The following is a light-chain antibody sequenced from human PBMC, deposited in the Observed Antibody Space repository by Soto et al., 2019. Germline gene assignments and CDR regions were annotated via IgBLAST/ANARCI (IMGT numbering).Light chain of an antibody. CDR1: QSVSSN. Sequence: EIVMTQSPATLSVSPGERATLSCRASQSVSSNLALYQQKPGQAPRLLIYCASTRATGIPARFSGSGSGTEFTLTISSLQSEDFAVYYCQQYNNWTPLTFGGGTKVEIK. J-gene: IGKJ4*01. V-gene: IGKV3-15*01. CDR3: QQYNNWTPLT. CDR2: CAS.